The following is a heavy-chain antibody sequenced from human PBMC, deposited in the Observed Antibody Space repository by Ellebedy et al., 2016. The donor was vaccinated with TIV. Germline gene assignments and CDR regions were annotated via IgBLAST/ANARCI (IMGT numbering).Heavy chain of an antibody. CDR3: ARRPLGDYDDAFDI. J-gene: IGHJ3*02. V-gene: IGHV4-4*08. CDR1: GGSVSSDY. CDR2: VFHTGTT. D-gene: IGHD4-17*01. Sequence: SETLSLTCTVSGGSVSSDYWNWIRRPPGKGLEWIGYVFHTGTTNYNPSLKSRVTISVDTSKNQFSLKLSSVTAADTAVYYCARRPLGDYDDAFDIWGQGTMVTVSS.